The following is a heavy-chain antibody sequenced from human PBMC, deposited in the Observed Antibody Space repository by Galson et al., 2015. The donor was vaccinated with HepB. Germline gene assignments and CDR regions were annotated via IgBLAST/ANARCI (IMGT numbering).Heavy chain of an antibody. D-gene: IGHD2/OR15-2a*01. Sequence: SLRLSCAACGFTFTSSGMSWVRQAPGTGLECVSALSRAGDTSDYADSVKGRFTVSRDSSTNTLYLHMNGLRADDTAIYYCVRGTTAPDYWGQGTLATVSS. V-gene: IGHV3-23*01. CDR1: GFTFTSSG. J-gene: IGHJ4*02. CDR3: VRGTTAPDY. CDR2: LSRAGDTS.